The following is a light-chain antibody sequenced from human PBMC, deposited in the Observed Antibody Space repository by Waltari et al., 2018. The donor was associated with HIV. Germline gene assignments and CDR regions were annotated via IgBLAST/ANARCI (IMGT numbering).Light chain of an antibody. J-gene: IGKJ2*01. CDR2: GAS. Sequence: DIQMTQSPSSLSASVGDNFTFPCRASHVVGSNLAWYQQKPGKAPKLLIFGASRLQSGLPSGFSGRGAGTFFTLTVSPLELDDFVTYCCQQANDFPHTFGRGTQLEMK. CDR1: HVVGSN. CDR3: QQANDFPHT. V-gene: IGKV1-12*01.